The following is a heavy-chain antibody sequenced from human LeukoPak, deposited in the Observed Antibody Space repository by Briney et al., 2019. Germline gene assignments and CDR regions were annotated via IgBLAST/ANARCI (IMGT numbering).Heavy chain of an antibody. CDR2: IIPIFGTA. J-gene: IGHJ4*02. D-gene: IGHD1-26*01. V-gene: IGHV1-69*13. CDR3: ARLSGSYYGFYYFDY. CDR1: GGTFSSYA. Sequence: ASVKVSCKASGGTFSSYAISWLRQAPGQGLEWMGGIIPIFGTANYAQKFQGRVTITADESTSTAYMELSSLRSEDTAVYYCARLSGSYYGFYYFDYWGQGTLVTVSS.